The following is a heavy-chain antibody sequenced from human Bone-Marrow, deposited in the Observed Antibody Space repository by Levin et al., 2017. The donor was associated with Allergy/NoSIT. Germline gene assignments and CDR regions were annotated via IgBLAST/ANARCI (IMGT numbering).Heavy chain of an antibody. V-gene: IGHV3-66*01. CDR1: TFSVSYNS. Sequence: PGGSLRLSCEGSTFSVSYNSMNWVRQAPGKGLEWVSLIETVGNGGSTDYADSVKGRFTISRDNSKNILYLQMNSLRAEDTAVYYCARLSRGATWGQGTLVIVSS. CDR3: ARLSRGAT. J-gene: IGHJ4*02. D-gene: IGHD1-26*01. CDR2: IETVGNGGST.